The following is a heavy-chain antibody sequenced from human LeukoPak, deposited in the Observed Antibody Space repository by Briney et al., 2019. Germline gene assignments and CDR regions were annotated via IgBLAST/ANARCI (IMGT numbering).Heavy chain of an antibody. CDR3: ARERPLQTYYYYGMDV. J-gene: IGHJ6*02. V-gene: IGHV4-4*07. CDR2: IYTSGST. D-gene: IGHD5-24*01. CDR1: GGSISSYY. Sequence: SETLSLTCTVSGGSISSYYWSWIRQPAGKGLEWIGRIYTSGSTNYNPSPKSRVTMSVDTSKNQFSLKLSSVTAADTAVYYCARERPLQTYYYYGMDVWGQGTTVTVSS.